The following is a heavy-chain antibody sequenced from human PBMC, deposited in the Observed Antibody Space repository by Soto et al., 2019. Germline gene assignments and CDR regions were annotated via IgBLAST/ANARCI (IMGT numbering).Heavy chain of an antibody. Sequence: GGSLRLSCAASGFTFSTYSMNWARQAPGKGLEWIAYITSSSSTIYYADSVKGRFTISRDKAKNSLYLQMNSLRDEDKAVYYCARDSEWLLPTDYWGQGTLVTVSS. D-gene: IGHD3-3*01. CDR2: ITSSSSTI. CDR3: ARDSEWLLPTDY. CDR1: GFTFSTYS. J-gene: IGHJ4*02. V-gene: IGHV3-48*02.